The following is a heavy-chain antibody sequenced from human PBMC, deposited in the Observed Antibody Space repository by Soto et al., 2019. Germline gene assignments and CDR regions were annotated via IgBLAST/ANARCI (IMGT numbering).Heavy chain of an antibody. V-gene: IGHV1-69*02. CDR2: IIPILGIA. Sequence: QVQLVQSGAEVKKPGSSVKVSCNASGGTFSSYTISWVRQAPGQGLEWMGRIIPILGIANYAQKFQGRVTITADKSTSTAYMELSSLRSEDTDVYYCARQFGGDRRFDYWGQGTMVTVSS. J-gene: IGHJ4*02. CDR3: ARQFGGDRRFDY. CDR1: GGTFSSYT. D-gene: IGHD3-10*01.